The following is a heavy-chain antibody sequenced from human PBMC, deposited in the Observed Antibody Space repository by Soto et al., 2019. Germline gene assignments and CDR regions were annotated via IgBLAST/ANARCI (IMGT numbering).Heavy chain of an antibody. CDR2: TKNKANRYTT. J-gene: IGHJ4*02. CDR3: ARWVSGSPDN. Sequence: LSLTCTVSGGSISSYYWSWIRQPPGKGLEWVGRTKNKANRYTTEYAASVNGRFTISRDDSKNSLYLQMNSLKTEDTAVYYCARWVSGSPDNWGQGTLVTVS. V-gene: IGHV3-72*01. D-gene: IGHD1-26*01. CDR1: GGSISSYY.